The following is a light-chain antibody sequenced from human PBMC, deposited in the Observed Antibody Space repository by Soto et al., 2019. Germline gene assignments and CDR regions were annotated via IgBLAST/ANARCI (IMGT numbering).Light chain of an antibody. V-gene: IGKV3-20*01. J-gene: IGKJ1*01. CDR2: DAS. CDR3: QQYGCSSWT. Sequence: TGVTQSPSTLAFSPEKSATLSCRATQSVGSNYLAWYQERPGQAXRVLIYDASSRATGIPDRFSGSCSGIVGPITIGRLETEDFEVYYCQQYGCSSWTFGQGTKVDIK. CDR1: QSVGSNY.